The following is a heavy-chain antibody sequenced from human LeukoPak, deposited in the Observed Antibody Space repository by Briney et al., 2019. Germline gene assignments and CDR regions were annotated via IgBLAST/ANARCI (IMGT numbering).Heavy chain of an antibody. CDR2: ITSSGTYI. D-gene: IGHD6-13*01. Sequence: GGSLRLSCAASGFTFSNYNMNWVRQAPGKAMEWVSSITSSGTYIFYADSVKGRFTISRDNAKNSLYLQMNSLRAEDTAVYYCARFIAAPYYFDYWGRGTLVTVSS. CDR3: ARFIAAPYYFDY. J-gene: IGHJ4*02. V-gene: IGHV3-21*01. CDR1: GFTFSNYN.